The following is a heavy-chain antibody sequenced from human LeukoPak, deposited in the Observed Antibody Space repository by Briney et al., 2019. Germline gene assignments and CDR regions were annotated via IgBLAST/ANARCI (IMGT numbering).Heavy chain of an antibody. CDR1: GGSISSNY. CDR3: ARDRLPCSGGSCYLHYYGMDV. CDR2: IYTSGST. J-gene: IGHJ6*02. Sequence: SETLSLTCTVSGGSISSNYWSWIRQPAGKGLEWIGRIYTSGSTNYNPSLKSRVTISVDTSKNQFSLKLSSVTAADTAVYYCARDRLPCSGGSCYLHYYGMDVWGQGTTVTVSS. V-gene: IGHV4-4*07. D-gene: IGHD2-15*01.